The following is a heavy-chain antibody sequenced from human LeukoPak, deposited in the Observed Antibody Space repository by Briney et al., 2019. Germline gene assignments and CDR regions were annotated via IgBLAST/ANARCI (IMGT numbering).Heavy chain of an antibody. CDR1: GFTFSSYA. J-gene: IGHJ4*02. Sequence: GGSLRLSCAASGFTFSSYAMSWVRQAPGKGLEWVSAISGSGGSTYYAGSVKGRFTISRDNSKNTLYLQMNSLRAEDTAVYYCAKPRLWIQLWPFDYWGQGTLVTVSS. CDR2: ISGSGGST. D-gene: IGHD5-18*01. V-gene: IGHV3-23*01. CDR3: AKPRLWIQLWPFDY.